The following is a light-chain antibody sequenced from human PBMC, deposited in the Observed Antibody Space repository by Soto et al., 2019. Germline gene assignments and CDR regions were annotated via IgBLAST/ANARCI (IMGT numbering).Light chain of an antibody. CDR3: QQSHDWLT. CDR1: QSVSTY. J-gene: IGKJ4*01. Sequence: EIVLTQSPATLALSPVERATLSCRASQSVSTYLAWYQQKAGQAPKLLIYDASNRATGIPARFSGSGSGTDFTLTISSLQPEDFAVYYCQQSHDWLTFGGGTKVEIK. CDR2: DAS. V-gene: IGKV3-11*01.